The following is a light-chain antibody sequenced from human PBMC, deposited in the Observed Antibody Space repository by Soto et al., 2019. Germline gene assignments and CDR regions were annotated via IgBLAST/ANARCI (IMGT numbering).Light chain of an antibody. V-gene: IGKV1-39*01. CDR1: QSISSY. CDR3: QQSDSTPV. CDR2: AAS. Sequence: DIQMTQSPSSLSASVGDRVTITCRASQSISSYLNWYQQKPGKAPKLLIYAASSLQSGVPSRFSGSGSGTDFTLPISSLQPEDFATYYCQQSDSTPVFGQGTKLEIK. J-gene: IGKJ2*01.